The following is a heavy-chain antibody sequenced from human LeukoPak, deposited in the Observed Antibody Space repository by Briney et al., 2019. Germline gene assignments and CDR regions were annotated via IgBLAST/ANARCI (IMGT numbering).Heavy chain of an antibody. CDR3: ANWLLTTVVLN. V-gene: IGHV3-30*18. Sequence: GGSLRLSCAASGFTFSSYGMLWVRQAPGKGLEWVAVISYDGSNKYYADSVKGRFTISRDNSKNTLYLQMNSLRAEDTAVYYCANWLLTTVVLNWGQGTLVTVSS. CDR2: ISYDGSNK. CDR1: GFTFSSYG. J-gene: IGHJ4*02. D-gene: IGHD4-23*01.